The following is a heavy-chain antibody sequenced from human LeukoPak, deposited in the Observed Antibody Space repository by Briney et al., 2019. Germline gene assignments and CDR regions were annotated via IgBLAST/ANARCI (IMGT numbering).Heavy chain of an antibody. J-gene: IGHJ6*03. CDR3: ASLTVTTRYYMDV. CDR1: GGSISSYY. Sequence: SETLSLTCTVSGGSISSYYRSWIRQPAGKGLEWIGRIYTSGSTNYNPSLKSRVTMSVDTSKNQFSLKLSSVTAADTAVYYCASLTVTTRYYMDVWGKGTTVTVSS. V-gene: IGHV4-4*07. CDR2: IYTSGST. D-gene: IGHD4-17*01.